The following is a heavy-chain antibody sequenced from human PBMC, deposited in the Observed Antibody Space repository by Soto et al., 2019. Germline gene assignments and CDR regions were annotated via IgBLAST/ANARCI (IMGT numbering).Heavy chain of an antibody. V-gene: IGHV3-21*01. J-gene: IGHJ4*02. CDR2: ISTSSSYI. Sequence: PGGSLRLSCAASGFTFSGYSMNWVRQAPGKGLEWVSSISTSSSYIYYADSVKGRFTISRDNAKNSLSLQMNSLRAEDTAVYYCASSAAAGRFDYWGQGTLVTVPS. D-gene: IGHD6-13*01. CDR3: ASSAAAGRFDY. CDR1: GFTFSGYS.